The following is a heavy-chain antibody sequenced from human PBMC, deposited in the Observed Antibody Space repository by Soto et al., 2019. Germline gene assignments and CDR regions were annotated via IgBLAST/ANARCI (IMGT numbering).Heavy chain of an antibody. CDR1: GGSISSSSYY. CDR2: IYYSGST. CDR3: ARHPDYDILTGPPGYYYYYGMDV. D-gene: IGHD3-9*01. V-gene: IGHV4-39*01. Sequence: QLQLQESGPGLVKPSETLSLTCTVSGGSISSSSYYWGWIRQPPGKGLEWIGSIYYSGSTYYNPSLKSRVTISVDTSKNQFSLKLSSVTAADTAVYYCARHPDYDILTGPPGYYYYYGMDVWGQGTTVTVSS. J-gene: IGHJ6*02.